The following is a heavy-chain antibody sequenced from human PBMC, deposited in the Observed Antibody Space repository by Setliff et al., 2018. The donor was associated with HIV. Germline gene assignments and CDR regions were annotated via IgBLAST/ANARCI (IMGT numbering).Heavy chain of an antibody. D-gene: IGHD3-22*01. CDR3: ARLHYYDRSGLTVGAFDI. CDR1: GGYITTYY. V-gene: IGHV4-59*08. CDR2: IYYSGST. Sequence: SETLSLTCTVSGGYITTYYWSWIRQPPGKGLEWIGYIYYSGSTNYNPSLKSRVTISVDTSKNQFSLKLSSVTAVDTAVYYCARLHYYDRSGLTVGAFDIWGQGTMVTVSS. J-gene: IGHJ3*02.